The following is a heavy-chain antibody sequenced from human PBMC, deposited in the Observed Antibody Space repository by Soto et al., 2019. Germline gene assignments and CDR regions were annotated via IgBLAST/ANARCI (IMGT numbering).Heavy chain of an antibody. J-gene: IGHJ6*03. CDR2: VNPDSGHT. D-gene: IGHD2-2*01. CDR3: ARSAPCSSAAVEYLYCMDV. V-gene: IGHV1-8*02. Sequence: QVQLVQSGAEVKKPGASVKVSCKASGYIFTSYNINWVRQAAGHGLEWMGWVNPDSGHTVYAQKLQGRVTMTRDTPVGRAHMELRSLTPEDTAVYYCARSAPCSSAAVEYLYCMDVWGKGAAVTVSS. CDR1: GYIFTSYN.